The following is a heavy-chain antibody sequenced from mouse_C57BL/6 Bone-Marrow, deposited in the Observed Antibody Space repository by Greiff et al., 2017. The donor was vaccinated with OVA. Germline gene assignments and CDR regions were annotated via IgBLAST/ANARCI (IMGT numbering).Heavy chain of an antibody. J-gene: IGHJ2*01. CDR3: ARLYYSNYDYYFDY. Sequence: EVQLVESGGGLVQPGGSLKLSCAASGFTFSDYYMYWVRQTPEKRLEWVAYISNGGGSTYYPDTVKGRFTISRDNAKNTLYLQMSRLKSEDTAMYYCARLYYSNYDYYFDYWGQGTTLTVSS. CDR2: ISNGGGST. V-gene: IGHV5-12*01. D-gene: IGHD2-5*01. CDR1: GFTFSDYY.